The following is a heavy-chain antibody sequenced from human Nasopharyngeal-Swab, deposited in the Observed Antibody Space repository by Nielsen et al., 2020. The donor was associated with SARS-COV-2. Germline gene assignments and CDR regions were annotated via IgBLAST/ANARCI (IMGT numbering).Heavy chain of an antibody. V-gene: IGHV4-30-4*01. CDR2: IYYSGST. J-gene: IGHJ5*02. Sequence: LRLSCTVSGGSISSGDYYWSWIRQPPGKGLEWIGYIYYSGSTYYNPSLKSRVTISVDTSKNQFSLKLSSVTAADTAVYYCAREKYYSSTSCYAWAPYNWFDPWGQGTLVTVSS. CDR1: GGSISSGDYY. D-gene: IGHD2-2*01. CDR3: AREKYYSSTSCYAWAPYNWFDP.